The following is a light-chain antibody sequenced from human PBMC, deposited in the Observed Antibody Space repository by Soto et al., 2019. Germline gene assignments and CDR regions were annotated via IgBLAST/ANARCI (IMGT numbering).Light chain of an antibody. CDR2: EVS. Sequence: QSVLAQPASVSGSPGQSITISCTGTSSDVGSYNLVSWYQQHPGKAPKLMIYEVSSRPSGVSSRFSGSKSGNTASLTISGLQAEDEADYYCIAYTGSSTSYVFGSGTKVTVL. V-gene: IGLV2-14*02. CDR1: SSDVGSYNL. J-gene: IGLJ1*01. CDR3: IAYTGSSTSYV.